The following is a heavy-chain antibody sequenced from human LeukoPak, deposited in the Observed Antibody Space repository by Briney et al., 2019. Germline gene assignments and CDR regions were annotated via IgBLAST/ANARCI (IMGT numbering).Heavy chain of an antibody. D-gene: IGHD2-15*01. J-gene: IGHJ4*02. Sequence: PGGSLRLSCAASGFTFSSYSMNWVRQAPGKGLEWVSYISNSGDTLYYADSVKGRFTISRDNAKNSLYLQMNSLRAEDTAVYYCARSYCSGGTCYRGDYWGQGTLVTVSS. V-gene: IGHV3-48*01. CDR3: ARSYCSGGTCYRGDY. CDR1: GFTFSSYS. CDR2: ISNSGDTL.